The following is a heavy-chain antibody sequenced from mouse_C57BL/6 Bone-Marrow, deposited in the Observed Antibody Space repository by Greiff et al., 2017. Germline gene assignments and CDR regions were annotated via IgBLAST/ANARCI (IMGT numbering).Heavy chain of an antibody. Sequence: VKLQQPGAELVKPGASVKLSCKASGYTFTSYWMHWVKQRPGQGLEWIGMIHPNSGSTNYNEKFKSKATLTVDKSSSTAYMQLSSLTSGDSAVYYCANYYGSSYWFAYWGQGTLVTVSA. V-gene: IGHV1-64*01. CDR1: GYTFTSYW. CDR3: ANYYGSSYWFAY. D-gene: IGHD1-1*01. CDR2: IHPNSGST. J-gene: IGHJ3*01.